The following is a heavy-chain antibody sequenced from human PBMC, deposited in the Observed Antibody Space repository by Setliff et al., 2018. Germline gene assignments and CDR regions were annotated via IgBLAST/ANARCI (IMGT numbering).Heavy chain of an antibody. Sequence: GASVKVSCKASGYTFTGYYMHWVRQAPGQGLEWMGWINPNSGGTNYAQKFQGWVTMTRDTSISTAYMELSRLRSDDTAAYYCARGRDFWSGYLVYWGQGTLVTVSS. CDR1: GYTFTGYY. J-gene: IGHJ4*02. D-gene: IGHD3-3*01. CDR2: INPNSGGT. CDR3: ARGRDFWSGYLVY. V-gene: IGHV1-2*04.